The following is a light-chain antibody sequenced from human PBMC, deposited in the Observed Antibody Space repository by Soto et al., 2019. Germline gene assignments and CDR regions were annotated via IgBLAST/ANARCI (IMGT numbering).Light chain of an antibody. Sequence: EFVLTQSPGTLSLSPGERATLSCRASQTVRNNYLAWYKQKPGQASRLLLYGASTRATGIPVRFSGSGFGTEFTLTISSLKSEDFAVDYCQHYKNWPLFGQGTRVEIK. J-gene: IGKJ5*01. CDR1: QTVRNN. CDR2: GAS. V-gene: IGKV3-15*01. CDR3: QHYKNWPL.